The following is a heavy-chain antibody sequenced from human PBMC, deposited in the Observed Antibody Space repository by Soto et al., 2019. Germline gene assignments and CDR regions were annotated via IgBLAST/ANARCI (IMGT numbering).Heavy chain of an antibody. D-gene: IGHD2-2*01. J-gene: IGHJ5*02. CDR2: INAGNGNT. CDR1: GYPLTSYA. V-gene: IGHV1-3*01. CDR3: ASLSIGSCSTTSCFEWFDP. Sequence: XSVKVACKASGYPLTSYAMHWGRQSPGQRLEWMGWINAGNGNTKYSQKFQGRVTITRDTSASTAYMELSSLRSEDTAVYYCASLSIGSCSTTSCFEWFDPWGQRTLVTVSS.